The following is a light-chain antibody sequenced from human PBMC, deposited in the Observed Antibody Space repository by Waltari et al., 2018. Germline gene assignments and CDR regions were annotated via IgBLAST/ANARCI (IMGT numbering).Light chain of an antibody. CDR2: DVS. J-gene: IGLJ2*01. V-gene: IGLV2-14*03. CDR3: SSYVSSSTLEL. CDR1: SSDIGGYNY. Sequence: QSALTQPASVSGSPGQSITISCTGTSSDIGGYNYVSRYQQLPGRAPKLIIYDVSNRPSGVSKRFSGSKSGNTASLTISGLQGEDEADYYCSSYVSSSTLELFGGGTSLAVL.